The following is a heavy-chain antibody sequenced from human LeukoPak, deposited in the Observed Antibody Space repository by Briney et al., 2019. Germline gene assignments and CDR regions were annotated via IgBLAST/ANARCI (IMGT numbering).Heavy chain of an antibody. CDR1: GGSFSGYY. J-gene: IGHJ4*02. Sequence: SETLSLTCAVYGGSFSGYYWSWIRQPPGKGLEWIGEINHSGSTNYNPSLKSRVTISVDTSKNQFSLKLSSVTAADTAVYYCATVTSPREQRLDYWGQGTLVTVSS. CDR2: INHSGST. CDR3: ATVTSPREQRLDY. V-gene: IGHV4-34*01. D-gene: IGHD4-17*01.